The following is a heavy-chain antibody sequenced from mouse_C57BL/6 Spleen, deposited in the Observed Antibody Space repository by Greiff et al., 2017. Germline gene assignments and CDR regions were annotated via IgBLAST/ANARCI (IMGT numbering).Heavy chain of an antibody. CDR1: GYTFTEYT. Sequence: QVQLKPSGAELVKPGASVKLSCKASGYTFTEYTIHWVKQRSGQGLEWIGWFYPGSGSIKYNEKFKDKATLTADKSSSTVDMELSRLTSEDSAVYFCARHEDPYGSSYGYYYAMDYWGQGTSVTVSS. CDR3: ARHEDPYGSSYGYYYAMDY. CDR2: FYPGSGSI. J-gene: IGHJ4*01. V-gene: IGHV1-62-2*01. D-gene: IGHD1-1*01.